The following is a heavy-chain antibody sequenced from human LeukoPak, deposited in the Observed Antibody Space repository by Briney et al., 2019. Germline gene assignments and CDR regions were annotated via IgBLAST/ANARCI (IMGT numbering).Heavy chain of an antibody. D-gene: IGHD1-26*01. CDR2: ISAYNGHT. Sequence: ASVKASCKGSGYPFSSYGITWVRQAPGQGLEWVGWISAYNGHTQYGQNVQGRVTMTTETSTTTAYLELRNLTSDDTAVYFCASGAYYPFDFWGQGTLVTVSS. CDR3: ASGAYYPFDF. CDR1: GYPFSSYG. J-gene: IGHJ4*02. V-gene: IGHV1-18*01.